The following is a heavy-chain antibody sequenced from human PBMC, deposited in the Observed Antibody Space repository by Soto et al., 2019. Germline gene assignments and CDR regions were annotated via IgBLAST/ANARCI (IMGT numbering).Heavy chain of an antibody. J-gene: IGHJ4*02. V-gene: IGHV1-46*03. D-gene: IGHD4-17*01. CDR3: AGSWRTVTYDTYYFDY. Sequence: ASVKVSCKASGYTFTSYYMHWVRQAPGQGLEWMGIINPSGGSTSYAQKFQGRVTMTRDTSTSTVYMELSSLRSEDTAVYYCAGSWRTVTYDTYYFDYWGQGTLVTVSS. CDR1: GYTFTSYY. CDR2: INPSGGST.